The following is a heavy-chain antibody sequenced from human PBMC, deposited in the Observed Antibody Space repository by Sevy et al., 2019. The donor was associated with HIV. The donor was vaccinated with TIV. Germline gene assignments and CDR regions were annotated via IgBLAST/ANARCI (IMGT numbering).Heavy chain of an antibody. Sequence: GSLRLSCAASGFTFSSYSMNWVRQAPGKGLEWVSYISSSSSTIYYADSVKGRFTISRDNAKNSLYLQMNSLRDEDTAVYYCARVLVGATLFAFDIWGQGTMVTVSS. V-gene: IGHV3-48*02. CDR1: GFTFSSYS. CDR2: ISSSSSTI. CDR3: ARVLVGATLFAFDI. J-gene: IGHJ3*02. D-gene: IGHD1-26*01.